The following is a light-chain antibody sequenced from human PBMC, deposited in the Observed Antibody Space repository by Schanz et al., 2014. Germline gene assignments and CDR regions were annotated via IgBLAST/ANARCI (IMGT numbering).Light chain of an antibody. V-gene: IGKV3-11*01. J-gene: IGKJ4*01. Sequence: ETVLTQSPATLSLSPGERAPLSCRASQSVSSDLACYQQKFGQAPRLLIYDASNRATGIPARFSGSGSGTDFTLTISSLQAEDVAVYYCQQYYSTPLTFGGGTKVEIK. CDR1: QSVSSD. CDR2: DAS. CDR3: QQYYSTPLT.